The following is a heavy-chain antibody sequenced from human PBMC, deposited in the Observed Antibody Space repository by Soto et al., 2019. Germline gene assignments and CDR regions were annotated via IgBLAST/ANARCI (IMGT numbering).Heavy chain of an antibody. D-gene: IGHD6-19*01. CDR1: GFTFTSSA. J-gene: IGHJ4*02. Sequence: QMQLVQSGPEVKKPGTSVKVSCKASGFTFTSSAMQWVRQARGQRLEWIGWIVVGSGNTNYAQKFQERVTITRDMSTRPGYMALSGLRSEDTAVYYCAARTRRYSSGWYEDYFDYWGQGTLVTVSS. CDR2: IVVGSGNT. V-gene: IGHV1-58*02. CDR3: AARTRRYSSGWYEDYFDY.